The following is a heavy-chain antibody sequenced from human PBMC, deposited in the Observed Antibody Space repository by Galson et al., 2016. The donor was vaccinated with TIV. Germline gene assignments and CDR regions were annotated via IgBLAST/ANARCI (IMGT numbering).Heavy chain of an antibody. CDR2: ILPKVVTV. D-gene: IGHD3-10*02. J-gene: IGHJ4*02. CDR1: GATFSDYA. Sequence: SVKVSCKASGATFSDYAISWVRQARGQGLEWMGGILPKVVTVHYEQNFRGRVTMTADKSTSTAYMQLSGLRAEDTAVYYCAKVLVCGGNNMIFDYWGQGTLVAVSS. V-gene: IGHV1-69*06. CDR3: AKVLVCGGNNMIFDY.